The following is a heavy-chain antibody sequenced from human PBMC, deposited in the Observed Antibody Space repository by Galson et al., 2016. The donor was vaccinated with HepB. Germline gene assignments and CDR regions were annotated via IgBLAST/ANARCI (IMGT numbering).Heavy chain of an antibody. J-gene: IGHJ4*02. Sequence: SVKVSCKASRYIFTDYYMHWVRQAPGQGLEWMGWIHPKSGGTNYAQKFQGRVTMTRDTSISTAYMELSSLRSDDTAVYYCARDWSGYDPINYFDSWGQGTLVTVSS. V-gene: IGHV1-2*02. CDR1: RYIFTDYY. D-gene: IGHD5-12*01. CDR2: IHPKSGGT. CDR3: ARDWSGYDPINYFDS.